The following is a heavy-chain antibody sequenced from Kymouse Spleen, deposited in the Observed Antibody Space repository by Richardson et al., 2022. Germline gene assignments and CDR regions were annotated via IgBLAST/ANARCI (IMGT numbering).Heavy chain of an antibody. CDR1: GGSFSGYY. CDR3: ARGLTGTTEDY. J-gene: IGHJ4*02. V-gene: IGHV4-34*01. CDR2: INHSGST. D-gene: IGHD1-7*01. Sequence: QVQLQQWGAGLLKPSETLSLTCAVYGGSFSGYYWSWIRQPPGKGLEWIGEINHSGSTNYNPSLKSRVTISVDTSKNQFSLKLSSVTAADTAVYYCARGLTGTTEDYWGQGTLVTVSS.